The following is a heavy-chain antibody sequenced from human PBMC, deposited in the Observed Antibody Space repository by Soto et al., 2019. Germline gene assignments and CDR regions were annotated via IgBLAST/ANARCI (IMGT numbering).Heavy chain of an antibody. CDR3: AKSYYGSGSYSPLGDY. J-gene: IGHJ4*02. CDR2: ISGSGGST. Sequence: EVQLLESGGGLVQPGGSLRLSCAASGFTFSSYAMSWVRQAPGKGLEWVSVISGSGGSTYYADSVKGRFTISRDNSKNTLHLQMNSLRAEDTAVYYCAKSYYGSGSYSPLGDYWGQGTLVTVSS. D-gene: IGHD3-10*01. CDR1: GFTFSSYA. V-gene: IGHV3-23*01.